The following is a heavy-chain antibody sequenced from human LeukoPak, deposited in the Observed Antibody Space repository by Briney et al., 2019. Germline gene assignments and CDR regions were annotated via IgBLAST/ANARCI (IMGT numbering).Heavy chain of an antibody. CDR3: ARRGRLVDGGWFDP. CDR1: GYTFMSYS. D-gene: IGHD3-9*01. Sequence: GASVKVSCKASGYTFMSYSVSWVRQAPGQGLEWMGWINPNSGGTNYAQKFQGRVTMTRDTSISTAYMELSRLRSDDTAVYYCARRGRLVDGGWFDPWGQGTLVTVSS. CDR2: INPNSGGT. J-gene: IGHJ5*02. V-gene: IGHV1-2*02.